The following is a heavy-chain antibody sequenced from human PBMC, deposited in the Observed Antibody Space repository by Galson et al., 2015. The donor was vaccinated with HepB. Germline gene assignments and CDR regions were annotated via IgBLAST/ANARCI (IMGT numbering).Heavy chain of an antibody. V-gene: IGHV4-59*01. J-gene: IGHJ3*02. CDR3: AREVITFGGVNAFDI. CDR2: IYYSGST. CDR1: GGSISSYY. Sequence: SETLSLTCTVSGGSISSYYWSWIRQPPGKGLEWIGYIYYSGSTNYNPSLKSRVTISVDTSKNQFSLKLSSVTAADTAVYYCAREVITFGGVNAFDIWGQGTMVTVSS. D-gene: IGHD3-16*01.